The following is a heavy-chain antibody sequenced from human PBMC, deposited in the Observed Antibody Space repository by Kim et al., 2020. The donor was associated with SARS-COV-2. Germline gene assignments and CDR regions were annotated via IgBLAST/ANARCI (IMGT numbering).Heavy chain of an antibody. J-gene: IGHJ6*02. Sequence: NPSLTSRVTISVDTSKNQFSLKLSSVTAADTAVYYCAQLGAGYYYYGMDVWGQGTTVTVSS. CDR3: AQLGAGYYYYGMDV. V-gene: IGHV4-34*01. D-gene: IGHD3-16*01.